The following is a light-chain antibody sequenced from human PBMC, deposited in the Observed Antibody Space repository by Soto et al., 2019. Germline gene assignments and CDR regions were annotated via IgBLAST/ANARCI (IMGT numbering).Light chain of an antibody. V-gene: IGKV3-15*01. J-gene: IGKJ5*01. CDR3: QQYYDWPTIT. Sequence: IVMTQSPATLSVPPGDRATLSCRASESVRSNLAWYQQKPGQAPRLLIHGASIRAADIPDRFSGSGSGTEFTLTISTLQSEDFAVYSCQQYYDWPTITFGQGTRLE. CDR1: ESVRSN. CDR2: GAS.